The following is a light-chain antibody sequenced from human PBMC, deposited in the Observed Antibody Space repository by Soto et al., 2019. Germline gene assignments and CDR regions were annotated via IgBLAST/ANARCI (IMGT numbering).Light chain of an antibody. J-gene: IGKJ1*01. CDR2: AAS. V-gene: IGKV1-9*01. CDR3: QQLNSYPPT. Sequence: IQLTQSPSSLSASVGDRVTITCRASQGISSYLAWYQQKPGKAPKLLIYAASTLQSGVPSRFSGSGSGTDFTLTISSLQPEDFAIYYCQQLNSYPPTFGQGTKVDIK. CDR1: QGISSY.